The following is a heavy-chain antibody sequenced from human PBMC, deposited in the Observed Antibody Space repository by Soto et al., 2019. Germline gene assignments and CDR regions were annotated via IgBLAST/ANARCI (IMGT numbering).Heavy chain of an antibody. CDR1: GFSLNTGGVG. Sequence: QITLKESGPTVVKPTQTLTLTCSLSGFSLNTGGVGVGWIRQPPGKALEWLAVIYWDDDKSWNPSLRDRLTINRAASDVQVVLTVTNMDPVDTGTYYCARRRGGFGGGWTTPYFDYWGQGTLVTVSS. V-gene: IGHV2-5*02. D-gene: IGHD6-19*01. CDR2: IYWDDDK. J-gene: IGHJ4*02. CDR3: ARRRGGFGGGWTTPYFDY.